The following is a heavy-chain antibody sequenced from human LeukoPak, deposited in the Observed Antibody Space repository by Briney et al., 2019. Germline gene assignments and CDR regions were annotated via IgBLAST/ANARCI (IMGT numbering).Heavy chain of an antibody. D-gene: IGHD1-26*01. CDR2: IYTSGST. V-gene: IGHV4-61*02. CDR1: GGSIGSGSDY. Sequence: SETLSLTCTVSGGSIGSGSDYWSWIRQPAGKGLEWIGRIYTSGSTNYNPSLKSRVTISVDTSKNQFSLKLSSVTAADTAVYYCARTFYSGSYVLLDPWGQGTLVTVSS. CDR3: ARTFYSGSYVLLDP. J-gene: IGHJ5*02.